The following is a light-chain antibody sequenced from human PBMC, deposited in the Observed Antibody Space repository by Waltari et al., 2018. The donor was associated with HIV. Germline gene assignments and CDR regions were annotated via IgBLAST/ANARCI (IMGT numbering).Light chain of an antibody. CDR3: MQALQIPWT. J-gene: IGKJ1*01. CDR1: QSLLYTNGYNY. CDR2: LGS. Sequence: IVVTQSPLSLPVTPGEPASISCTSNQSLLYTNGYNYLDWYLQKPGQSPQLLIYLGSNRASGVPDRVSGSGSGTHFTLKISKLQTEDVGVYYCMQALQIPWTFGLGTKVEIK. V-gene: IGKV2-28*01.